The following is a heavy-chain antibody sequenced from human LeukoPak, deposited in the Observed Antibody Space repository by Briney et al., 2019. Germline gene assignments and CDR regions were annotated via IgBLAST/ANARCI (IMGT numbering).Heavy chain of an antibody. Sequence: KASETLSLTCTVSGGSISSYYWCWIWQPAGKGLELVGRVYTSGSTNYNPSLKSRVTISVAASKNQFSLKLSFVTVADAAVYYCGRDLESETPSHFYYLYYMDVWGKGTTVTVSS. CDR2: VYTSGST. D-gene: IGHD2-2*01. V-gene: IGHV4-4*07. CDR1: GGSISSYY. CDR3: GRDLESETPSHFYYLYYMDV. J-gene: IGHJ6*03.